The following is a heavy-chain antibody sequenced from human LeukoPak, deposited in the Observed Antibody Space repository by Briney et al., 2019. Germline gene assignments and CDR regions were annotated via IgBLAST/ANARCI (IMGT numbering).Heavy chain of an antibody. D-gene: IGHD2-15*01. CDR2: IRYDGSDK. CDR1: GFTFSTYG. CDR3: AKYALGYCSVGPCPS. J-gene: IGHJ5*02. Sequence: GGSLRLSCAASGFTFSTYGMHWVRQAPGKGLEWVTFIRYDGSDKFYADSVKGRFTISRDNSKNTLYLQMNSLRAEDTAVYYCAKYALGYCSVGPCPSWGQGTLVTVSS. V-gene: IGHV3-30*02.